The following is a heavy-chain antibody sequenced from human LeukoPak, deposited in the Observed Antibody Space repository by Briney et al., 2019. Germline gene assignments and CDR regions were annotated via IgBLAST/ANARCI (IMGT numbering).Heavy chain of an antibody. CDR3: ARVPLHDRNDYYPH. CDR2: ISAYNGNT. V-gene: IGHV1-18*01. J-gene: IGHJ1*01. CDR1: GYTFTSYG. D-gene: IGHD3-22*01. Sequence: ASVKVSCKASGYTFTSYGISWVRQAPGQGLEWMGWISAYNGNTNYAQKLQGRVTMTTDTSASTAYMELSSLRSEDTAVYYCARVPLHDRNDYYPHWGQGTVVTVSS.